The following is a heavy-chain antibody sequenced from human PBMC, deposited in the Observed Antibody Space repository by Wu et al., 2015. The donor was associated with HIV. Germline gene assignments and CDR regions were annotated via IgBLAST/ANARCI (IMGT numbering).Heavy chain of an antibody. CDR3: ARDGMYYDSGSYYMIWFDP. Sequence: QVQLVQSGADVKKPGASVKVSCKASGYTFTGYYIHWVRQAPGQGLEWMGWINPNSGGTNYAQKFQGRVTMTRDTSINTAYMELSRLRSDDTAVYYCARDGMYYDSGSYYMIWFDPWGQGTWSPSPX. D-gene: IGHD3-10*01. J-gene: IGHJ5*02. V-gene: IGHV1-2*02. CDR2: INPNSGGT. CDR1: GYTFTGYY.